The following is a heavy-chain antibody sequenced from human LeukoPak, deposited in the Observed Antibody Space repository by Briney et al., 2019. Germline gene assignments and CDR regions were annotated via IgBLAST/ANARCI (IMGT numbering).Heavy chain of an antibody. CDR3: ARTYDFGIGPPGDAFDN. Sequence: GASVKVSCKASGYTFTSYDINWVRQATGQGLEWMGWMNPNSGNTGYAQKFQGRVTITRNTSISTAYMELSSLRSEDTTVYYCARTYDFGIGPPGDAFDNWGQGTLVTVFS. D-gene: IGHD3-3*01. CDR1: GYTFTSYD. V-gene: IGHV1-8*02. J-gene: IGHJ3*02. CDR2: MNPNSGNT.